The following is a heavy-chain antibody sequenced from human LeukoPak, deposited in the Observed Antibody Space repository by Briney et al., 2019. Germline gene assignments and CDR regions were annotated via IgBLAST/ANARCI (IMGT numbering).Heavy chain of an antibody. J-gene: IGHJ6*02. D-gene: IGHD1-26*01. Sequence: TSETLSLTCTVSGGSISSYYWSWIRQPPGKGLEWIGYIYHSGSTNYNPSLKSRVTISVDTSKNQFSLKLSSVTAADTAVYYCARGPYSGSYYLYYYGMDVWGQGTTVTVSS. CDR1: GGSISSYY. CDR2: IYHSGST. V-gene: IGHV4-59*01. CDR3: ARGPYSGSYYLYYYGMDV.